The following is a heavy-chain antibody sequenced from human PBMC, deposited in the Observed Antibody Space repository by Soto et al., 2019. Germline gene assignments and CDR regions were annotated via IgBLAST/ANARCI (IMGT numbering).Heavy chain of an antibody. CDR1: GFTFSSYA. CDR3: ARDSQLRSTTGDLHYYGMAF. CDR2: ISYDGSNK. D-gene: IGHD3-3*01. J-gene: IGHJ6*02. V-gene: IGHV3-30-3*01. Sequence: GGSLRLSCAASGFTFSSYAMHWVRQAPGKGLDWVAVISYDGSNKYYADSVKGRFTISRDNSKNTLYLQMNSLRAEDTAVYYCARDSQLRSTTGDLHYYGMAFWGQGTTVTVSS.